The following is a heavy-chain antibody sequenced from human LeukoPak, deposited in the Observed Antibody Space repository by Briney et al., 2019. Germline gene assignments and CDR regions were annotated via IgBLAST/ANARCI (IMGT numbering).Heavy chain of an antibody. CDR1: GGSISSYY. D-gene: IGHD5-18*01. Sequence: MASETLSLTCTVSGGSISSYYWSWIRQPPGKGLEWIGYIYYSGSTNYNPSLKSRVTISVDTSKNQFSLKLSSVTAADTAVDYCARHMGLGYSYGYPYFDYWGQGTLVTVSS. CDR2: IYYSGST. V-gene: IGHV4-59*08. J-gene: IGHJ4*02. CDR3: ARHMGLGYSYGYPYFDY.